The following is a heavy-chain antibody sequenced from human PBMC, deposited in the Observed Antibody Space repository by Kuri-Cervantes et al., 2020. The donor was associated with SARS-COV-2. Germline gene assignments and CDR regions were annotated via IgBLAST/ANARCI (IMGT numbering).Heavy chain of an antibody. Sequence: ASVKVSCKASGYTLTDYYMHWVRQAPGQGPEWMGWINPDGGTNSAQKFQGRVTTTRDTSTSTVHMELSRLRFDDTAVFYCARNRRTGGYSFGFDLWGQGTLVTVSS. D-gene: IGHD5-18*01. CDR3: ARNRRTGGYSFGFDL. CDR1: GYTLTDYY. V-gene: IGHV1-2*02. J-gene: IGHJ4*02. CDR2: INPDGGT.